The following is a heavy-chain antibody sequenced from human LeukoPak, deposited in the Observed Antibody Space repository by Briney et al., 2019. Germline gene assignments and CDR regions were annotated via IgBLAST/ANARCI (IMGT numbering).Heavy chain of an antibody. Sequence: GGSLRLSCTASGFTFGDYAMSRFRQAPGKGLEWVGFIRSKAYGGTTEYAASVKGRFTISRDDSKSIAYLQMNSLKTEDTAVYYCTTEPERTYSSGWYGEGYWGQGTLVTVSS. CDR2: IRSKAYGGTT. D-gene: IGHD6-19*01. CDR3: TTEPERTYSSGWYGEGY. CDR1: GFTFGDYA. V-gene: IGHV3-49*03. J-gene: IGHJ4*02.